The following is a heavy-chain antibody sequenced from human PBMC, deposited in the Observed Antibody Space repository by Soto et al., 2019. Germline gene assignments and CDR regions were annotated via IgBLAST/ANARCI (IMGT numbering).Heavy chain of an antibody. CDR1: GYTFTGYY. Sequence: ASVKVACKASGYTFTGYYMHWVRQAPGQGLEWMGWINPNSGGTNYSQKFQGRVTMTRDTSISTAYMELSRLRSDDTAVYYCAREPYSSGWYYFDYWGHGTLVTVSS. D-gene: IGHD6-19*01. J-gene: IGHJ4*01. CDR3: AREPYSSGWYYFDY. V-gene: IGHV1-2*02. CDR2: INPNSGGT.